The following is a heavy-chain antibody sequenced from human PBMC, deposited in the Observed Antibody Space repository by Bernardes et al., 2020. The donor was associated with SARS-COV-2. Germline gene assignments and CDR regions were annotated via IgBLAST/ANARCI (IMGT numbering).Heavy chain of an antibody. J-gene: IGHJ5*02. CDR2: ISGSGGST. D-gene: IGHD6-13*01. CDR3: AKGSYSSWYFSNWFDP. V-gene: IGHV3-23*01. CDR1: GFTFSSYA. Sequence: GGSLRLSCAASGFTFSSYAMSWVRQAPGKGLEWVSAISGSGGSTYYADSVKGRFTISRDNSKNTLYLQMNSLRAEDTAVYYCAKGSYSSWYFSNWFDPWGQGTLVTVSS.